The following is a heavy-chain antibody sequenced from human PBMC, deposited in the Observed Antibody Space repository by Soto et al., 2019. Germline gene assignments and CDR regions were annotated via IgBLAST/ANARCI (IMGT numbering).Heavy chain of an antibody. D-gene: IGHD7-27*01. V-gene: IGHV4-30-4*01. Sequence: QVQLQESGPGLVKPSQTLSLTCTVSGGSISSGDYYWSWIRQPPGKDLEWIGYIHYSGSTYYSPYLKSRITMSVDTSKNQFSLKLSSVTAADTAVYYCARGDLTGTSYYYFGMDVWGQGTTVTVSS. CDR1: GGSISSGDYY. J-gene: IGHJ6*02. CDR3: ARGDLTGTSYYYFGMDV. CDR2: IHYSGST.